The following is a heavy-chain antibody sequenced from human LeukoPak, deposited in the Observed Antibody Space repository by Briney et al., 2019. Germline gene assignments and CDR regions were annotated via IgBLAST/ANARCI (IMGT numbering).Heavy chain of an antibody. CDR3: ARIITMIRGERSGYFAS. CDR2: IYHSGST. CDR1: GYGISSDYY. D-gene: IGHD3-10*01. V-gene: IGHV4-38-2*01. Sequence: PSETLSLTCAVSGYGISSDYYWGWIRQPPGKGLEWIASIYHSGSTYYNPSLKNRVTISVDTSKSQLSLELISVTAADTAVYYCARIITMIRGERSGYFASWVQGTLVTVSS. J-gene: IGHJ4*02.